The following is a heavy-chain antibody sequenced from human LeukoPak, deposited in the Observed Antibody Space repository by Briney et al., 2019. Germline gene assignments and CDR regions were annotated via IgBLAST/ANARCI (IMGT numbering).Heavy chain of an antibody. V-gene: IGHV3-23*01. J-gene: IGHJ4*02. D-gene: IGHD4-17*01. CDR1: GFTFSGYA. CDR2: ISGGGGST. Sequence: GGSLRLSCAASGFTFSGYAMSWVRQAPGKGLEWVSTISGGGGSTYYADSVKGRFTISRDNSKDTLYLQMNSLRAEDTAVYYCAKGGYGDYVMYYFDYWGQGTLVTVSS. CDR3: AKGGYGDYVMYYFDY.